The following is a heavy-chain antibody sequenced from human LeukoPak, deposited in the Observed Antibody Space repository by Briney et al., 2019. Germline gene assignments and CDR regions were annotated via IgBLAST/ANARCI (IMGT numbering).Heavy chain of an antibody. CDR1: GGSISSYY. D-gene: IGHD6-19*01. J-gene: IGHJ4*02. Sequence: SETLSLTCTVSGGSISSYYWSWIRQPPGKGLERIGYIYYSGSTNYNPSLESRVTISIDTSKNQFSLKLSSVTAADTAVYYCASMYSSGWYYFDYWGQGTLVTVSS. CDR3: ASMYSSGWYYFDY. V-gene: IGHV4-59*01. CDR2: IYYSGST.